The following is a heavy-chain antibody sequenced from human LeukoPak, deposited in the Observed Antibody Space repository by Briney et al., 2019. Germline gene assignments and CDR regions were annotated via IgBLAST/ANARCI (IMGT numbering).Heavy chain of an antibody. V-gene: IGHV4-34*01. CDR2: INHSGST. D-gene: IGHD2-21*02. J-gene: IGHJ4*02. CDR1: GGSFSGYY. CDR3: AGTLAYCGGACYFDY. Sequence: SETLSLTCSVYGGSFSGYYWSWIRQPPGKGLEWIGEINHSGSTNYNPSLKSRVTISVDTSKNQFSLKLSSVTAADTAVYYCAGTLAYCGGACYFDYWGQGTLVTVSS.